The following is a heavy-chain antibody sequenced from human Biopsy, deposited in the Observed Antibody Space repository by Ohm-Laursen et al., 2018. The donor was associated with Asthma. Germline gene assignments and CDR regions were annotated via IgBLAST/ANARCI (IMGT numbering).Heavy chain of an antibody. Sequence: SLRLSCAAPGFTVSRDYMFWVRQAPGKGLEWVSHITWDSATTVYADSVKGRFTVSRDNAKNSVYLQMNSLRVEDTAMYYCAKDLYGSGSYILIAWGQGTLVTVSS. CDR3: AKDLYGSGSYILIA. V-gene: IGHV3-9*01. CDR2: ITWDSATT. CDR1: GFTVSRDY. D-gene: IGHD3-10*01. J-gene: IGHJ4*02.